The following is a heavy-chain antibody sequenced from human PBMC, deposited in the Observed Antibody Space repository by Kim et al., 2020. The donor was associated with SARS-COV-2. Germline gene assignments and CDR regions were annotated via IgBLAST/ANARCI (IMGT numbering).Heavy chain of an antibody. J-gene: IGHJ4*02. CDR2: LYWDGDQ. V-gene: IGHV2-5*02. Sequence: SGPTLVNPTQTLTLTCTFSGFSLTTRGVGVGWIRQPPGKALEWLALLYWDGDQRYIPSLRTRLTISKDISKNQVVLTMTNMDSVDTATYFCAHRTVSGTYYGDWGQGMLVTVSS. CDR1: GFSLTTRGVG. CDR3: AHRTVSGTYYGD. D-gene: IGHD3-10*01.